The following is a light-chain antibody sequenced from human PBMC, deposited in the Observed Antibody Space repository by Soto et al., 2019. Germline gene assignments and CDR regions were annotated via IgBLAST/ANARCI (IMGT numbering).Light chain of an antibody. CDR2: GAS. J-gene: IGKJ4*01. Sequence: IVMTQSPATLSVSPGERATLSCRASQSVSSNLAWYQQKPGQAPRLLIYGASTRATGIPARFSGSGSGTEFSLIISSLQSEDSAVYYCQQYNNWPALTFGGGNKVEIK. V-gene: IGKV3-15*01. CDR3: QQYNNWPALT. CDR1: QSVSSN.